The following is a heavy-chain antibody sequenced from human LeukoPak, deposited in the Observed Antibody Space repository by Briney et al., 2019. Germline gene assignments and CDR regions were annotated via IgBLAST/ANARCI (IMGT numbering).Heavy chain of an antibody. CDR3: VRELGAPAAGAFDL. D-gene: IGHD1-26*01. V-gene: IGHV3-21*01. CDR1: GFTFSTYS. CDR2: MGSSGTKG. Sequence: GGSLRLSCAGSGFTFSTYSMNWVRQAPGKGLERVSSMGSSGTKGYYADSVKGRFIISRDNAKNSLFLQMNSLRAEDSALYYCVRELGAPAAGAFDLWGQGTLVTVSS. J-gene: IGHJ3*01.